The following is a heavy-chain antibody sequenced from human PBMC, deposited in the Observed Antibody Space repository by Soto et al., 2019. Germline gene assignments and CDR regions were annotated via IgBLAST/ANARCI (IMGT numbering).Heavy chain of an antibody. D-gene: IGHD2-8*02. Sequence: GGSLRLSXAASGFTFSSYALHWVRQAPGKGLEWVAVISYDGTSKFYADSVKGRFTISRDTSKNTVSLQMNSLRGEDTAVYYCARDRGTKYWYLDYWGQGTLVTVSS. V-gene: IGHV3-30-3*01. J-gene: IGHJ4*02. CDR3: ARDRGTKYWYLDY. CDR1: GFTFSSYA. CDR2: ISYDGTSK.